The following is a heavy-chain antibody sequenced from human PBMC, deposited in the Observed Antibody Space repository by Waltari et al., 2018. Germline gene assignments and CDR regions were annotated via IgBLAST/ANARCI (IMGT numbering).Heavy chain of an antibody. J-gene: IGHJ4*02. D-gene: IGHD6-19*01. Sequence: EVQLVESGGCLVQPGGSLRLSCAASGISFSSVWMTWGRQAPGKGLEWVANRKQDGSEEYYVDSVKGRFTISKDNAKNSLYLQMNSLRAEDTAVYFCARERRGQSGWYYFDFWGQGSLVTVSS. CDR2: RKQDGSEE. CDR1: GISFSSVW. CDR3: ARERRGQSGWYYFDF. V-gene: IGHV3-7*01.